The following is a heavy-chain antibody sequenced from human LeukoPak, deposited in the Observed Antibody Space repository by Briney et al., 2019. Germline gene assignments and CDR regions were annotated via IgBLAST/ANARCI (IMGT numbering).Heavy chain of an antibody. V-gene: IGHV3-43*02. J-gene: IGHJ4*02. CDR1: GFTFDDYA. CDR2: ISGDGGST. Sequence: PGGSLRLSCAASGFTFDDYAMHWVRQAPGKGLEWVSLISGDGGSTYYADSVKGRFTISRDNSKNSLYLQMNSLRTEDTALYYCATEIVGASGGFDYWGQGTLATVSS. CDR3: ATEIVGASGGFDY. D-gene: IGHD1-26*01.